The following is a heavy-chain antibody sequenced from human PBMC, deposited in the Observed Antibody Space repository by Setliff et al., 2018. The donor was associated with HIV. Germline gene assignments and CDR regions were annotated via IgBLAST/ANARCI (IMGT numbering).Heavy chain of an antibody. CDR2: ISGDTGDI. CDR1: GYTISAHG. J-gene: IGHJ6*02. CDR3: AIDGLSYNILPGSIAYFHSGMDV. Sequence: WASVKVSCKASGYTISAHGVSWVRHVPGHGLEWMGWISGDTGDIKYSQRFEGRLTMPTETSTNTAYMESRSLRSDDTAVYYCAIDGLSYNILPGSIAYFHSGMDVWGQGTTVTVS. D-gene: IGHD3-9*01. V-gene: IGHV1-18*01.